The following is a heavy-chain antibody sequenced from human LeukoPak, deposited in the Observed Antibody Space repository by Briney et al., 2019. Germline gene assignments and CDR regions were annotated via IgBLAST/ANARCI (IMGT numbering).Heavy chain of an antibody. CDR2: INPSGGST. V-gene: IGHV1-46*03. CDR1: GYTFTSYY. Sequence: ASVKVSCKASGYTFTSYYMHWVRQAPGQGLEWMGIINPSGGSTSYAQKSQGRVTMTRDTSTGTVYMELSSLRSEDTAVYYCASHPTHQLMDVWGKGTTVTVSS. CDR3: ASHPTHQLMDV. D-gene: IGHD1-1*01. J-gene: IGHJ6*03.